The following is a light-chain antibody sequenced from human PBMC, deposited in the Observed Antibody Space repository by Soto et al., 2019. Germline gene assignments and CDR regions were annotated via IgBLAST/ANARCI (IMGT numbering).Light chain of an antibody. CDR1: QSLVYSDGHTY. J-gene: IGKJ1*01. Sequence: DVVMTQSPLSLPVTLGQPASISCRSSQSLVYSDGHTYLNWFQQRPGQSPRSLIYMVSHRDSGVQDRFSGSGSGTDFTLKISRVEAEDVGVYYCLQGSHWPWTFGQGTKVEFK. CDR2: MVS. CDR3: LQGSHWPWT. V-gene: IGKV2-30*01.